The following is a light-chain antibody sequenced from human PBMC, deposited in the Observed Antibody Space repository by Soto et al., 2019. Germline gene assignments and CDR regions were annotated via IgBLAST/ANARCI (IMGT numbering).Light chain of an antibody. CDR2: DNS. J-gene: IGLJ2*01. Sequence: QSVLTQPPSVSAAPGQQVTISCSGSSSNIGNNYVYWYQQLPGTAPKLPIYDNSRGPSGVPDRFSGSKSGTSATLVITGLQTGDEADYYCKSWDNSLSAEVFGGGTKVTVL. V-gene: IGLV1-51*01. CDR3: KSWDNSLSAEV. CDR1: SSNIGNNY.